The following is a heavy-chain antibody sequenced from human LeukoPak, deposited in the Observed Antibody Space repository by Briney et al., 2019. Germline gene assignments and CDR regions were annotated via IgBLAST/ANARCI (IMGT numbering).Heavy chain of an antibody. V-gene: IGHV1-69*04. Sequence: RASVKVSCKASGYTFTSYDINWVRQATGQGLEWMGRIIPILGIANYAQKFQGRVTITADKSTSTAYMELSSLRSEHTAVYYCARYGYSSGWYREDWFDPWGQGTLVTVSS. J-gene: IGHJ5*02. CDR3: ARYGYSSGWYREDWFDP. CDR2: IIPILGIA. CDR1: GYTFTSYD. D-gene: IGHD6-19*01.